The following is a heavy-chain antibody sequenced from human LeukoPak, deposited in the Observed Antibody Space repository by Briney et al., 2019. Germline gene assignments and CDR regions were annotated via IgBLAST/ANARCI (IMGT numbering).Heavy chain of an antibody. CDR1: EVSFTTYW. J-gene: IGHJ4*02. D-gene: IGHD1-26*01. V-gene: IGHV3-23*01. CDR2: VSGSGRNT. Sequence: PGGSLRLSCMFSEVSFTTYWMNWVRQAPGKGLEWVSSVSGSGRNTFYPDSVEGRFTISGDNSKNTVYLQMNSLRADDTAVYYCVKSRRVGANQRGLFDYWGQGTLVTVSP. CDR3: VKSRRVGANQRGLFDY.